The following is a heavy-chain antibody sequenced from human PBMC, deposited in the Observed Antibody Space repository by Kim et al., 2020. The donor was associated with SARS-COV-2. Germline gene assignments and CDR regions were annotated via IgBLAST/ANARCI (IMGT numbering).Heavy chain of an antibody. CDR3: AKDAEELWFGELSWFGP. V-gene: IGHV3-33*06. D-gene: IGHD3-10*01. Sequence: VKGRFTISRDNSKNTLYLQMNSLRAEDTAVYYCAKDAEELWFGELSWFGPWGQGTLVTVSS. J-gene: IGHJ5*02.